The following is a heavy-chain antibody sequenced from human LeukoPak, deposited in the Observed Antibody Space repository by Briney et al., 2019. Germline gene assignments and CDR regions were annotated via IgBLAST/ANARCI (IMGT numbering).Heavy chain of an antibody. CDR2: IYYSGST. D-gene: IGHD3-3*01. V-gene: IGHV4-59*01. J-gene: IGHJ4*02. CDR1: GGSISSYY. Sequence: PSETLSLTCTVSGGSISSYYWSWIRQPPGKGLEWIGYIYYSGSTNYNPSLKSRVTISVDTPKNQFSLKLSSVTAADTAVYYCAREAHTIFGVVIFDYWGQGTLVTVSS. CDR3: AREAHTIFGVVIFDY.